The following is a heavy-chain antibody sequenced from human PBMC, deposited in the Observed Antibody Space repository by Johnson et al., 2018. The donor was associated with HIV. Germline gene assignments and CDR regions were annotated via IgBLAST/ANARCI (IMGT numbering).Heavy chain of an antibody. V-gene: IGHV3-20*04. CDR1: GFSFDDYG. Sequence: MMLVESGGGVVRPGGSLRLSCAASGFSFDDYGMNWVRQVPGKGLESVSGITWNGGSSTYADSVKGRFTITRANSKNTLYLQMNSLRAEDTALYYCAKDRRGLGLSGSFDIWGQGTMVTVSS. D-gene: IGHD3-10*01. CDR3: AKDRRGLGLSGSFDI. J-gene: IGHJ3*02. CDR2: ITWNGGSS.